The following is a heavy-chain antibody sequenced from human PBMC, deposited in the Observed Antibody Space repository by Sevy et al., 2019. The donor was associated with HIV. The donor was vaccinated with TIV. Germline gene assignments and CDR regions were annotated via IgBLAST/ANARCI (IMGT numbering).Heavy chain of an antibody. CDR3: ARVDTGSYYYYYYGMDV. CDR1: GFTFSSYW. J-gene: IGHJ6*02. V-gene: IGHV3-7*03. CDR2: IKQDGSGK. D-gene: IGHD5-18*01. Sequence: GGSLRLSCAASGFTFSSYWMSWVRQAPGKGLEWVANIKQDGSGKYYVDSVKGRFTISRDNAKNSLYLQMNSLRAEDTAVYYCARVDTGSYYYYYYGMDVWGQGTTVTVSS.